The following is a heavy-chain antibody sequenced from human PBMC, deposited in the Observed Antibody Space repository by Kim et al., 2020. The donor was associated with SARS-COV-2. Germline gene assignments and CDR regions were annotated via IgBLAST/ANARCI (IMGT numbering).Heavy chain of an antibody. J-gene: IGHJ3*02. CDR3: ARSSYGYLFDAFDI. Sequence: GGSLRLSCAASGFTFSDYYMSWIHQAPGKGLEWVSYISSSSSYTNYADSVKGRFTISRDNAKNSLYLQMNSLRAEDTAVYYCARSSYGYLFDAFDIWGQGTMVTVSS. CDR1: GFTFSDYY. CDR2: ISSSSSYT. D-gene: IGHD5-18*01. V-gene: IGHV3-11*03.